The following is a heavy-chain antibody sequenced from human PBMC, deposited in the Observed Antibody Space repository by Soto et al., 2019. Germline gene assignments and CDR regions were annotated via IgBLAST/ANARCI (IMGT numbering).Heavy chain of an antibody. CDR2: IYHSGST. CDR1: GGSISSGGYS. J-gene: IGHJ4*02. CDR3: ASINYYDSSGYDY. Sequence: QLQLQESGSGLVKPSQTLSLTCAVSGGSISSGGYSWSWIRQPPGKGLEWIGYIYHSGSTYYNPSLKSRVTISVDRSKNQFYLKLSSVTAADTAVYYCASINYYDSSGYDYWGQGTLVTVSS. V-gene: IGHV4-30-2*01. D-gene: IGHD3-22*01.